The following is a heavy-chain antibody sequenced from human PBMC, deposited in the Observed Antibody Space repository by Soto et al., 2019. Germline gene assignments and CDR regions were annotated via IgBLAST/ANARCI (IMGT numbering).Heavy chain of an antibody. Sequence: ASVKVSCKASGYTFTSYYMHWVRQAPGQRLEWMGGINAVYGTTNYSQKFQGRLTITGDTSASTAYMELNNLRSEDTAVYYCARTAGPTPFDPWGQGTPVTVSS. J-gene: IGHJ5*02. CDR3: ARTAGPTPFDP. CDR1: GYTFTSYY. V-gene: IGHV1-3*01. D-gene: IGHD6-19*01. CDR2: INAVYGTT.